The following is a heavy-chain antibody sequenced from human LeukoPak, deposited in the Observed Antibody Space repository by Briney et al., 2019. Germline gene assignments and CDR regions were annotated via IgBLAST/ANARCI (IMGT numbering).Heavy chain of an antibody. V-gene: IGHV3-7*02. J-gene: IGHJ4*02. CDR1: GFTFNSYW. CDR2: IRHDGSET. CDR3: ARHVIAARVFDY. Sequence: GGSLRLSCAASGFTFNSYWMSWVRQAPGKGLEWLAGIRHDGSETYYDDSVKGRFTISRDNPKNSLYLQMNSLSAEDTAVYYCARHVIAARVFDYWGQGTLVTVSS. D-gene: IGHD2-15*01.